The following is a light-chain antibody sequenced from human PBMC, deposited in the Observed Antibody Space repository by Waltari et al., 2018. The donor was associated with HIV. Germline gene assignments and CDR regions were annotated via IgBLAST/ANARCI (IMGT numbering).Light chain of an antibody. CDR2: GAS. CDR3: QQYYSYPWT. J-gene: IGKJ1*01. Sequence: AIRMTQSPPSFSASTGDRVTITCRASQGNSTFIAWFQQKPGKGPKLLIYGASTLQSGVPSRFGGSRSGTEFTLTISCLQSEDFATYYCQQYYSYPWTFGQGTKVEV. CDR1: QGNSTF. V-gene: IGKV1-8*01.